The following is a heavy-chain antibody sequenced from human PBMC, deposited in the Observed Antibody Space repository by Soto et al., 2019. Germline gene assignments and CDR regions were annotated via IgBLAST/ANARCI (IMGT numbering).Heavy chain of an antibody. CDR3: ARPELSESGYDPLPRDY. CDR2: MNPNSGNT. Sequence: ASAKVSCKASGYTFTSYDINWVRQATGQGLEWMGWMNPNSGNTGYAQKFQGRVTMTRNTSISTAYMELSSLRSEDTAVYYCARPELSESGYDPLPRDYWGQGTLVTVSS. J-gene: IGHJ4*02. CDR1: GYTFTSYD. V-gene: IGHV1-8*01. D-gene: IGHD5-12*01.